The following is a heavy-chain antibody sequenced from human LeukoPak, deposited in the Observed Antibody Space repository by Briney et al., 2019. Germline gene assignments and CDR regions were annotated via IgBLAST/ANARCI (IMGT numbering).Heavy chain of an antibody. Sequence: PSETLSLTCTVSGGSISSGDYYWSWIRQPPGKGLEWIGYIYYSGSTYYNPSLKSRVTISVDTSKNQSSLKLSSVTAADTAVYYCARGAILTGLDYWGQGTLVTVSS. V-gene: IGHV4-30-4*01. CDR1: GGSISSGDYY. CDR2: IYYSGST. CDR3: ARGAILTGLDY. J-gene: IGHJ4*02. D-gene: IGHD3-9*01.